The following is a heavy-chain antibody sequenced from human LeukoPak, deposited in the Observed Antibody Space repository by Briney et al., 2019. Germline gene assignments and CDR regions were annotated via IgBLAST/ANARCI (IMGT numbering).Heavy chain of an antibody. CDR1: GFTFSSYA. V-gene: IGHV3-64*04. D-gene: IGHD6-13*01. CDR3: ARSPDIAAAGPYYYYGMDV. Sequence: GGSLTLSCSASGFTFSSYALHWVRQAPGKGLEYVSAISNNGGSTYYADSVKGRFTISRDNSKNTLYLQMNSLRAEDTAVYYCARSPDIAAAGPYYYYGMDVWGQGTTVTVSS. CDR2: ISNNGGST. J-gene: IGHJ6*02.